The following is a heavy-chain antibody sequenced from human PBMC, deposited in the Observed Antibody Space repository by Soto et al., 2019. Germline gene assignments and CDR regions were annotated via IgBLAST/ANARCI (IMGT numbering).Heavy chain of an antibody. CDR1: GFTLTTYT. Sequence: EVQLVESGGGLVAPGGSLRLSCVASGFTLTTYTMNWVRQAPGTGLEWVSSINGRSNYKYYSESVKGRFTISRDNAQYSLFLQMSRLGPEDTAVYYCVIEDGVVGASSAFDSWGQGTLVTVSS. CDR2: INGRSNYK. CDR3: VIEDGVVGASSAFDS. J-gene: IGHJ4*02. V-gene: IGHV3-21*02. D-gene: IGHD1-26*01.